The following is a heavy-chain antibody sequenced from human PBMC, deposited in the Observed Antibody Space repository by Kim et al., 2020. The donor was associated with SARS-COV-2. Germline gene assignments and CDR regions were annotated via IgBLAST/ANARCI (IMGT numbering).Heavy chain of an antibody. V-gene: IGHV5-51*01. Sequence: GESLKISCKGSGYSFTSYWIGWVRQMPGKGLEWMGIIYPGDSDTRYSPSFQGQVTISADKSISTAYLPWSSLKASDTAMYYCATRGGYYASRGYYRGFDYWGQGTLVTVSS. CDR1: GYSFTSYW. CDR2: IYPGDSDT. D-gene: IGHD3-22*01. J-gene: IGHJ4*02. CDR3: ATRGGYYASRGYYRGFDY.